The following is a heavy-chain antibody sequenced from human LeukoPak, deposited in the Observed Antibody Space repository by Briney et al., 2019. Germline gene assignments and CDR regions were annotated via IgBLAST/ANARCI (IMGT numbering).Heavy chain of an antibody. J-gene: IGHJ4*02. V-gene: IGHV3-23*01. Sequence: GGSLRLSCAASGFTFSSYAMSWVRQAPGKGLEWVSAISGSGGSTYCADSVKGRFTISRDNSKNTLYLQMNSLRAEDTAVYYCARGGGRIPYYFDYWGQGTLVTVSS. CDR3: ARGGGRIPYYFDY. D-gene: IGHD2-15*01. CDR1: GFTFSSYA. CDR2: ISGSGGST.